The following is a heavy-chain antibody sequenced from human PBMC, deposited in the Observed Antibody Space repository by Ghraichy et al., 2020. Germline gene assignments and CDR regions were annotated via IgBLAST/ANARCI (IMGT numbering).Heavy chain of an antibody. CDR3: ARFIWDYYYYYMDV. D-gene: IGHD3-16*02. J-gene: IGHJ6*03. CDR2: IYYSGST. Sequence: SETLSLTCTVSGGSVSSGSYYWSWIRQPPGKGLEWIGYIYYSGSTNYNPSLKSRVTISVDTSKNQFSLKLSSVTAADTAVYYCARFIWDYYYYYMDVWGKGTTVTVSS. V-gene: IGHV4-61*01. CDR1: GGSVSSGSYY.